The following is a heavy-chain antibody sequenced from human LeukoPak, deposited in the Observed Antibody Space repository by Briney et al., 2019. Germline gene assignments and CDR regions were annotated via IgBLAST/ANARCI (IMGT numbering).Heavy chain of an antibody. CDR3: ARGRGGSGLPNWFDP. V-gene: IGHV1-2*02. J-gene: IGHJ5*02. Sequence: ASVKVSCKASGYTFTGYYMHWVRQAPGQGLEWMGWINPNSGVTNYAQKFQGGVTMTSDTSISTAHMQLSSLRSDDTAVYYCARGRGGSGLPNWFDPWGQGTLVTVSS. CDR1: GYTFTGYY. CDR2: INPNSGVT. D-gene: IGHD6-19*01.